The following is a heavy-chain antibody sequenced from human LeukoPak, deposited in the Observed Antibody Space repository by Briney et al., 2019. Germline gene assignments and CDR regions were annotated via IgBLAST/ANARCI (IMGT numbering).Heavy chain of an antibody. J-gene: IGHJ6*04. CDR2: VDPEDGET. CDR3: ATGGYCSSTSCYAAYYYYGMDV. D-gene: IGHD2-2*01. V-gene: IGHV1-69-2*01. Sequence: ASVKISCKVSGYTFTDYYMHWVQQAPGKGLEWMGLVDPEDGETIYAEKFQGGVTITADTSTDTAYMELSSLRSEDTAVYYCATGGYCSSTSCYAAYYYYGMDVWGRGTTVTVSS. CDR1: GYTFTDYY.